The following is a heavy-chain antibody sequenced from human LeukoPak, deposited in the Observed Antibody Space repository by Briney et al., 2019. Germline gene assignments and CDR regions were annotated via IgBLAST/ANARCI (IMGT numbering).Heavy chain of an antibody. CDR2: INHSGST. V-gene: IGHV4-34*01. J-gene: IGHJ4*02. Sequence: SETLSLTCAVYGGSFSGYYWSRIRQPPGKGLEWIGEINHSGSTNYNPSLKSRVTISVDTSKNQFSLKLSSVTAADTAVYYCARVRVRSSVLMVYAGYYFDYWGQGTLVTVSS. D-gene: IGHD2-8*01. CDR1: GGSFSGYY. CDR3: ARVRVRSSVLMVYAGYYFDY.